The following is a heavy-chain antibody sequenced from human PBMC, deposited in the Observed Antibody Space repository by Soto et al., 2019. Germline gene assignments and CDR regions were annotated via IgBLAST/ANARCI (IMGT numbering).Heavy chain of an antibody. Sequence: QVQLVQSGAEVKKPGASVKVSCKASGYTFTSYYMHWVRQAPGQGLEWMGIINPSGGSTCYAQKLQGRVTMTRDTSTSTVYMELSSLRSADTAVYYCARESIAATAIPEWLYDYGMDVWGQGTTVTVSS. D-gene: IGHD2-2*02. J-gene: IGHJ6*02. CDR1: GYTFTSYY. CDR3: ARESIAATAIPEWLYDYGMDV. V-gene: IGHV1-46*01. CDR2: INPSGGST.